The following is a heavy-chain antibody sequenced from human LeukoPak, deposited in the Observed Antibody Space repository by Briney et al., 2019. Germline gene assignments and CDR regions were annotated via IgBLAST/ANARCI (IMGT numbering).Heavy chain of an antibody. CDR1: GGSISSGGYY. CDR2: IYHSGST. CDR3: ARRGYSNYVSYFDY. D-gene: IGHD4-11*01. J-gene: IGHJ4*02. V-gene: IGHV4-30-2*01. Sequence: SETLSLTCNVSGGSISSGGYYWSWIRQPPGKGLEWIGYIYHSGSTNYNPSLKSRVTISVDKSKNQFSLKLSSVTAADTAVYYCARRGYSNYVSYFDYWGQGTLVTVSS.